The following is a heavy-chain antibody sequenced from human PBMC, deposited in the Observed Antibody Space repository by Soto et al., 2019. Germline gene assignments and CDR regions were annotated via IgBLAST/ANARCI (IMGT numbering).Heavy chain of an antibody. D-gene: IGHD2-2*02. Sequence: ASVKVSCKASGGTFSSYAISWVRQAPGQGLEWMGGIIPIFGTANYAQKFQGRVTITADKSTSTAYMELSSLRSEDTAVYYCASPVVPAAIRGYYYYGMDVWGQGTTVTVSS. CDR2: IIPIFGTA. CDR1: GGTFSSYA. J-gene: IGHJ6*02. V-gene: IGHV1-69*06. CDR3: ASPVVPAAIRGYYYYGMDV.